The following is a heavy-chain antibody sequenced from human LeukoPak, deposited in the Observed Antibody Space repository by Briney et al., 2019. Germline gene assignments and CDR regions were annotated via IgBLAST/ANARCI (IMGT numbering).Heavy chain of an antibody. Sequence: GGSLRLSCAASGFTFSSYGMDWVRQAPGKGLEWVAAIWYDGSNKHYADSVKGRFTISRDNSKNTLYLQMNSLRAEDAAVYYCAREYYYDSSLAFDIWGQGTMVTVSS. CDR2: IWYDGSNK. J-gene: IGHJ3*02. D-gene: IGHD3-22*01. CDR1: GFTFSSYG. V-gene: IGHV3-33*01. CDR3: AREYYYDSSLAFDI.